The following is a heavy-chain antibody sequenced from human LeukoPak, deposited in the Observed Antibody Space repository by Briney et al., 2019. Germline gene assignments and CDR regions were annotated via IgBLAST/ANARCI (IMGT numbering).Heavy chain of an antibody. J-gene: IGHJ3*02. Sequence: GASVKVSCKASGYTFTGYYMHWVRQAPGQGLEWMGWINPNSGGTSYAQKFQGRVTMTRDTSISTAYMELSRLRSDDTAVYYCARVMVRGVIGDAFDIWGQGTMVTVSS. CDR3: ARVMVRGVIGDAFDI. CDR1: GYTFTGYY. CDR2: INPNSGGT. D-gene: IGHD3-10*01. V-gene: IGHV1-2*02.